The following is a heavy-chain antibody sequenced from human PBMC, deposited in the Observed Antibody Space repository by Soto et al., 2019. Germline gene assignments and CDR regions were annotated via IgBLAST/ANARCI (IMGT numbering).Heavy chain of an antibody. CDR2: ISSSGSTI. CDR1: GFTFSSYE. V-gene: IGHV3-48*03. J-gene: IGHJ3*02. CDR3: AREVPNPHDAFDI. Sequence: PGGSLRLSCAASGFTFSSYEMNWVRQAPGKGLEWVSYISSSGSTIYYADSVKDRFTISRVNAKNSLYLQMNSLRAEDTAVYYCAREVPNPHDAFDIWGQGTMVTVSS.